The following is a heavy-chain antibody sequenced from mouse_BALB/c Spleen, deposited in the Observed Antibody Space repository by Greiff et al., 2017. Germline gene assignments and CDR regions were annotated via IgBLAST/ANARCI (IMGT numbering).Heavy chain of an antibody. Sequence: VKLMESGPGLVQPSQSLSITCTVSGFSLTSYGVHWVRQSPGKGLEWLGVIWSGGSTDYNAAFISRLSISKDNSKSQVFFKMNSLQANDTAIYYCARPYYYGSSWYFDVWGAGTTVTVSS. J-gene: IGHJ1*01. V-gene: IGHV2-2*02. D-gene: IGHD1-1*01. CDR3: ARPYYYGSSWYFDV. CDR1: GFSLTSYG. CDR2: IWSGGST.